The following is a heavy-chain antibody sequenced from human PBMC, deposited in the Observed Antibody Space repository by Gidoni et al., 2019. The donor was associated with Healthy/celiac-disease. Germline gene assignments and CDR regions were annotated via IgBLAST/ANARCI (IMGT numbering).Heavy chain of an antibody. V-gene: IGHV4-4*02. Sequence: QLQLQESGPGLVKPSSTLSLPCAVSGCSIRRRNWWSWVRQPPGKGLGWIGELSPSGSTNYNPSLKSRVTISVDKSKNQFSLKLSSVTAADTAVYYCARDLWRSHSTGDYWGQGTLVTVSS. CDR1: GCSIRRRNW. D-gene: IGHD6-13*01. CDR3: ARDLWRSHSTGDY. CDR2: LSPSGST. J-gene: IGHJ4*02.